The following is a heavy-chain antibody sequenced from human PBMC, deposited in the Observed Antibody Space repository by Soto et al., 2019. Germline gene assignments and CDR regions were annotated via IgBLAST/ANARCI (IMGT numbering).Heavy chain of an antibody. D-gene: IGHD3-9*01. V-gene: IGHV4-39*01. J-gene: IGHJ4*02. Sequence: SENLSLTCTVSGGSISSSSYYWCWIRHPPGKGLEWIGSIYYSGSTYYNPSLKSRVTISVDTSKNQFSLKLSSVTAADTAVYYCASFLDPLRYFDWHSDYWGQGTLVTVSS. CDR1: GGSISSSSYY. CDR2: IYYSGST. CDR3: ASFLDPLRYFDWHSDY.